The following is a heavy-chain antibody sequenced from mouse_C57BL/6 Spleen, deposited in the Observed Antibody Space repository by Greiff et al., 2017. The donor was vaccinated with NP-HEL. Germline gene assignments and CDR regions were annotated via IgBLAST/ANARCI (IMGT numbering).Heavy chain of an antibody. V-gene: IGHV1-4*01. D-gene: IGHD1-1*01. CDR2: INPSSGYT. J-gene: IGHJ1*03. CDR3: ARPYYYGSSRDWYFDV. CDR1: GYTFTSYT. Sequence: QVQLQQSGAELARPGASVKMSCKASGYTFTSYTMHWVNQRPGQGLEWIGYINPSSGYTKYNQKFKDKATLTADKSSSTAYMQLSSLTSEDSAVYYCARPYYYGSSRDWYFDVWGTGTTVTVSS.